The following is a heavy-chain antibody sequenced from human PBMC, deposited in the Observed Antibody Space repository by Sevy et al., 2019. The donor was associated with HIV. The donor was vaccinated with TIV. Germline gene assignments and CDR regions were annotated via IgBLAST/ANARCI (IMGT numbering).Heavy chain of an antibody. CDR1: GYTFTSYA. CDR2: INAGNGNT. CDR3: AREGYYDSSGYFFDY. D-gene: IGHD3-22*01. V-gene: IGHV1-3*01. J-gene: IGHJ4*02. Sequence: ASVKVSCKASGYTFTSYAMHLVRQAPGQRLEWMGWINAGNGNTKYSQKFQGRVTITRDTSASTAYMELSSLRSEDTAVYYCAREGYYDSSGYFFDYWGQGTLVTVSS.